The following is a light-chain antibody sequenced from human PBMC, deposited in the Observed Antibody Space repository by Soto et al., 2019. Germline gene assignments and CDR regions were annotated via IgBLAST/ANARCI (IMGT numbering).Light chain of an antibody. CDR2: DAS. J-gene: IGKJ4*01. V-gene: IGKV1-33*01. CDR1: QDIYNY. Sequence: DIQMTQSPSSLSASVGDRVTITCQASQDIYNYLNWYQQKPGKAPKLLIYDASNLETGVPSRFSGSGSGTDFTFTISSLQPEDIATYYCQQYGNLPLTFGGGTKVESK. CDR3: QQYGNLPLT.